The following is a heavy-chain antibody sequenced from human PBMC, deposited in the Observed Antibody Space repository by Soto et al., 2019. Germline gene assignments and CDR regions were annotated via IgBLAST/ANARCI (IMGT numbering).Heavy chain of an antibody. CDR2: IYWDDDK. CDR1: GFSLSTSGVG. J-gene: IGHJ6*02. D-gene: IGHD3-9*01. V-gene: IGHV2-5*02. Sequence: SGPTLVNPTQTLTLTCTFSGFSLSTSGVGVGWIRQPPGKALEWLALIYWDDDKRYSPSLKSRLTITKDTSKNQVVLTMTNMDPVDTATYYCAHRQGEVLRYFDWFPRHYGMDVWGQGTTVTVSS. CDR3: AHRQGEVLRYFDWFPRHYGMDV.